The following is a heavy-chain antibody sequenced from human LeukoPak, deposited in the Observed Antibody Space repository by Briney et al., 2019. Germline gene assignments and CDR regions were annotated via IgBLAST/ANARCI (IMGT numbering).Heavy chain of an antibody. CDR2: INVNKDGGTT. Sequence: VGSLRLSCSVSGFAFSDAWMTWVCEAPEKGLEWVGRINVNKDGGTTESAAPVKGRITISRDDSKNMVYLQLNGLRIEDTAVYYCATEYFGAFNFWGQGSLVTVSA. J-gene: IGHJ4*02. CDR1: GFAFSDAW. CDR3: ATEYFGAFNF. D-gene: IGHD3-10*01. V-gene: IGHV3-15*01.